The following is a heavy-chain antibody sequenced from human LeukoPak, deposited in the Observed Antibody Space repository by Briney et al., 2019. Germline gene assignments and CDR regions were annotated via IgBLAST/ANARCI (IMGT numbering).Heavy chain of an antibody. J-gene: IGHJ4*02. CDR2: ISSSGSTI. D-gene: IGHD2-15*01. CDR1: GFTFSSYE. V-gene: IGHV3-48*03. Sequence: GGSLRLSCAASGFTFSSYEMNWVRQAPGKGLEWVSYISSSGSTIYYADSVKGRFTISRDNAKNSLYLQTNSLRAEDTAVYYCARVLVVAAAFDYWGQGTLVTVSS. CDR3: ARVLVVAAAFDY.